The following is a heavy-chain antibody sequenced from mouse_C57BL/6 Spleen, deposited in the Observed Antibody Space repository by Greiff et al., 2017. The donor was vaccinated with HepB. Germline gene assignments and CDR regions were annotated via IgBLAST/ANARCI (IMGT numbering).Heavy chain of an antibody. CDR2: IYPGSGNT. J-gene: IGHJ4*01. CDR3: ARGNYYGSSLDYAMDY. V-gene: IGHV1-76*01. CDR1: GYTFTDYY. D-gene: IGHD1-1*01. Sequence: VQGVESGAELVRPGASVKLSCKASGYTFTDYYINWVKQRPGQGLEWIARIYPGSGNTYYNEKFKGKATLTAEKSSSTAYMQLSSLTSEDSAVYFCARGNYYGSSLDYAMDYWGQGTSVTVSS.